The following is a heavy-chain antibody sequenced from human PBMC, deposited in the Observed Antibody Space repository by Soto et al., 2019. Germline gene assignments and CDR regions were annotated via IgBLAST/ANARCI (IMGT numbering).Heavy chain of an antibody. V-gene: IGHV3-7*01. D-gene: IGHD2-2*01. CDR3: ARAKYQLDWFDP. J-gene: IGHJ5*02. CDR1: GFIFRSYW. CDR2: IKQDGSEK. Sequence: GGSLRLSCAGSGFIFRSYWMSWVRQAPGKGLEWVANIKQDGSEKYYVDPLKGRFTISRDNAKNSLYLQMNSLRAEDTAVYYCARAKYQLDWFDPWGQGTLVTVS.